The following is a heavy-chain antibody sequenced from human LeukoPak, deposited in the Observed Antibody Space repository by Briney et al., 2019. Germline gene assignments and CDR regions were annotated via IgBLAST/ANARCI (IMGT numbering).Heavy chain of an antibody. V-gene: IGHV3-11*04. Sequence: GGSLRLSCAASGFTFSDYYMGWIRQAPGKGLEWVSYISSSGSTIYYADSVKGRFTISRDNAKNSLYLQMNSLRAEDTAVYYCAREALKLGAVAAERSDYWGQGTLVTVSS. D-gene: IGHD6-19*01. CDR3: AREALKLGAVAAERSDY. CDR2: ISSSGSTI. J-gene: IGHJ4*02. CDR1: GFTFSDYY.